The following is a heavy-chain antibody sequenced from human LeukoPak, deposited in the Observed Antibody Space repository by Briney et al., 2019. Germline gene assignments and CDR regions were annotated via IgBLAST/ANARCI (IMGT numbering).Heavy chain of an antibody. V-gene: IGHV4-59*12. CDR2: IYYSGST. CDR3: ARDKKLDEIATAFDI. D-gene: IGHD6-13*01. J-gene: IGHJ3*02. CDR1: GGSISGYF. Sequence: PSETLSLTCTVSGGSISGYFWTWIRQPPGKGLEWIGYIYYSGSTKYNPSLKSRVTISVDTSKNQFSLKLSSVTAADTAVYYCARDKKLDEIATAFDIWGQGTMVTVSS.